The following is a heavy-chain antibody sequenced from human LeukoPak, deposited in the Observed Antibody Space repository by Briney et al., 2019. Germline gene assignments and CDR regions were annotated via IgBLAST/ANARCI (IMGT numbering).Heavy chain of an antibody. CDR3: AKARRGAVVPAAIDY. Sequence: PGGSLRLSCAVSGFTVSDIYMSWVRQAPGRGLEWVSAISGSGGSTYYADSVKGRFTISRDNSKNTLYLQMNSLRAEDTAVYYCAKARRGAVVPAAIDYWGQGTLVTVSS. J-gene: IGHJ4*02. CDR2: ISGSGGST. CDR1: GFTVSDIY. D-gene: IGHD2-2*01. V-gene: IGHV3-23*01.